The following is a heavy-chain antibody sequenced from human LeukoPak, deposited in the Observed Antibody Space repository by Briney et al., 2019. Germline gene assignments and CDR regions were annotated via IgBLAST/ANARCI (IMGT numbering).Heavy chain of an antibody. CDR2: ITTSTSYI. V-gene: IGHV3-21*01. Sequence: PGGSLRLSCAASGFTFSSFTMNWVRQAPGKGLEWVSSITTSTSYIYYADSVKGRFTISRDNAKNSLYLQMNSLRAEDTAVYYCARDYSYGSGYLYWGHGTLVTVSS. D-gene: IGHD3-3*01. CDR3: ARDYSYGSGYLY. CDR1: GFTFSSFT. J-gene: IGHJ4*01.